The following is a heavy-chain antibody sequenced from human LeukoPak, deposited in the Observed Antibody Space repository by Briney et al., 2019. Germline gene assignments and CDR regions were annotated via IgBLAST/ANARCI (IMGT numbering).Heavy chain of an antibody. Sequence: SQTLSLTCAISGDSVSSDSAAWIWLRSSPSRGLEWLVRPFYRSKWYNDYAVSVKSRVTINPDTSKNQVSLQLNSVTPEDTAVYYCARSVNNWFDPWGQGTLVTVSS. CDR1: GDSVSSDSAA. J-gene: IGHJ5*02. CDR2: PFYRSKWYN. CDR3: ARSVNNWFDP. D-gene: IGHD2-8*01. V-gene: IGHV6-1*01.